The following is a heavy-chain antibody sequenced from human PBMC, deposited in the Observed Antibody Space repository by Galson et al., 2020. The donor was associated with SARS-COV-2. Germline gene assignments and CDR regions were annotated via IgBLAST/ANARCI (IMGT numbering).Heavy chain of an antibody. CDR1: AFSVTHAW. Sequence: GGSLRFSCEASAFSVTHAWMSWVRQAPGKGLEWVARIKGKADGGTTHYATAVKGRFTISRDYSKKTMYLEMNSLTIEDTGLYYCVTGRDHYPDTFDVWGQGTTVTVSS. CDR2: IKGKADGGTT. CDR3: VTGRDHYPDTFDV. D-gene: IGHD1-26*01. V-gene: IGHV3-15*01. J-gene: IGHJ3*01.